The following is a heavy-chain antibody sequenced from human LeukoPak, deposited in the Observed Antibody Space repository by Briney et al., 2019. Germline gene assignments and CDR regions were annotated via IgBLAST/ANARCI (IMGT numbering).Heavy chain of an antibody. CDR1: GMTFSNHW. Sequence: GGSLRLSCAASGMTFSNHWMHWVRQVPGKGLVWVSLIKTDGRTTIYADSVKGRFTISRDNGKSTLYLQMNSLRAEDTAIYYCTTGPSYGYEWWGQGTVVSVSS. CDR2: IKTDGRTT. V-gene: IGHV3-74*01. D-gene: IGHD3-16*01. J-gene: IGHJ4*02. CDR3: TTGPSYGYEW.